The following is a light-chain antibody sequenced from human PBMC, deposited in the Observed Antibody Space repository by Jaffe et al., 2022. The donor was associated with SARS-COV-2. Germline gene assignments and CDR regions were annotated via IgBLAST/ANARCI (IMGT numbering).Light chain of an antibody. Sequence: EIVMTQSPATLSVSPGERATLSCRASQSVDSDLAWYQHKPGQAPRLLIYDVSTRATGVPARFSGSGSGTEFTLAISSLQSEDFAVYYCQHYNNWPPLTFGGGTKVELK. CDR1: QSVDSD. V-gene: IGKV3-15*01. CDR2: DVS. J-gene: IGKJ4*01. CDR3: QHYNNWPPLT.